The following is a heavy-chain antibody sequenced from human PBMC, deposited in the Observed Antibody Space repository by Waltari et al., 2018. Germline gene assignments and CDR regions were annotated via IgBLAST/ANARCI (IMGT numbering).Heavy chain of an antibody. V-gene: IGHV4-38-2*01. CDR2: IYHSGST. CDR3: ARGPRYYDFWSGYYSHYYYYYMDV. J-gene: IGHJ6*03. Sequence: QVQLQESGPGLVKPSETLSLTCAVSGYSISSGYYWGWIRQPPGKGLEGIGSIYHSGSTYYNPSLKSRVTISVDTSKNQFSLKLSSVTAADTAVYYCARGPRYYDFWSGYYSHYYYYYMDVWGKGTTVTVSS. CDR1: GYSISSGYY. D-gene: IGHD3-3*01.